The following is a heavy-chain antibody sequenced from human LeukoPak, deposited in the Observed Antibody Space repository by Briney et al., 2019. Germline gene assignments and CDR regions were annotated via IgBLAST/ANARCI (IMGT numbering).Heavy chain of an antibody. J-gene: IGHJ6*03. D-gene: IGHD3-3*01. Sequence: ASVKVSCKASGYTFTSYGISWVRQATGQGLEWMGWISAYNGNTNYAQKLQGRVTMTTDTSTSTAYMELRSLRSDDTAVYYCAREPPLDFWSGLYRDVWGKGTTVTVSS. V-gene: IGHV1-18*01. CDR1: GYTFTSYG. CDR2: ISAYNGNT. CDR3: AREPPLDFWSGLYRDV.